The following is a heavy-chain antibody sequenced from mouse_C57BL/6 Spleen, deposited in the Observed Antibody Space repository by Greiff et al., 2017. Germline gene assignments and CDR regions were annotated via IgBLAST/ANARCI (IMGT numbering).Heavy chain of an antibody. CDR3: ARADYYGSSYFYWYFDV. Sequence: QVQLKQPGTELVKPGASVKLSCKASGYTFTSYWMHWVKQRPGQGLEWIGNINPSNGGTNYNEKFKSKATLTVDTSSSTAYMQLSSLTSEDSAVYYCARADYYGSSYFYWYFDVWGTGTTVTVSS. CDR2: INPSNGGT. D-gene: IGHD1-1*01. V-gene: IGHV1-53*01. CDR1: GYTFTSYW. J-gene: IGHJ1*03.